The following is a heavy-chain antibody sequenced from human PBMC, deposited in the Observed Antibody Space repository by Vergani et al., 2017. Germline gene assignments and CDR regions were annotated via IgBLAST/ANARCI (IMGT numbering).Heavy chain of an antibody. CDR2: ISGSGGST. Sequence: VQLVQSGAEVKKPGSSVKVSCKASGGTFSSYAMSWVRQAPGKGLEWVSAISGSGGSTYYAHSVEGRFSIARDNSMNTVYLLMNSVRAEDTAAYYCARRREGYNYFFDYWGQGTLVTVSS. J-gene: IGHJ4*02. CDR3: ARRREGYNYFFDY. D-gene: IGHD5-24*01. V-gene: IGHV3-23*04. CDR1: GGTFSSYA.